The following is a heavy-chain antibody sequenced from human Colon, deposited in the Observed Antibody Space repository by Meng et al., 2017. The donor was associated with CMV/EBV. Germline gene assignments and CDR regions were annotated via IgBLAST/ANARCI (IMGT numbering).Heavy chain of an antibody. Sequence: GESLKISCAASGFTFSRSAIHWVRQAPGKGLEWVALISSDGNIKYYEDSVKGRFTISRDNSRDTLSLQMNNLRADDTSVYYCARVGDYPGGYYDSWGQGTLVTVSS. CDR1: GFTFSRSA. J-gene: IGHJ4*02. D-gene: IGHD3-10*01. CDR2: ISSDGNIK. V-gene: IGHV3-30-3*01. CDR3: ARVGDYPGGYYDS.